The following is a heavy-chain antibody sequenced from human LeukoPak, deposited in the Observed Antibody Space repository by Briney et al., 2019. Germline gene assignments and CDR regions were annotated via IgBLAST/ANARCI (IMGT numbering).Heavy chain of an antibody. D-gene: IGHD6-19*01. CDR1: GGSISSGDYY. V-gene: IGHV4-30-4*01. Sequence: SQTLSLTCTVSGGSISSGDYYWSWIRQPPGKGLEWIGYIYYSGSTYYNPSLKSRVTISVDTSKNQFSLKLSSVTAADTAVYYCARGFSSAWYAEFFQHWGQGTLVAVSS. CDR2: IYYSGST. J-gene: IGHJ1*01. CDR3: ARGFSSAWYAEFFQH.